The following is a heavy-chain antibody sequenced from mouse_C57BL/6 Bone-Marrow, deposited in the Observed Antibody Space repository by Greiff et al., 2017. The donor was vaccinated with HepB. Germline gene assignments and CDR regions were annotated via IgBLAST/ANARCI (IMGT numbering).Heavy chain of an antibody. CDR2: IDPSDSYT. CDR3: ERRDGNYGACFAY. V-gene: IGHV1-69*01. J-gene: IGHJ3*01. D-gene: IGHD2-1*01. CDR1: GYTFTSYW. Sequence: QVQLQQPGAELVMPGASVKLSCKASGYTFTSYWMHWVKQRPGQGLEWIGEIDPSDSYTNYNQKFKGKYTLTVDKSSSPADMQLSSLTSEDSAVYYCERRDGNYGACFAYWGQGTLVTVSA.